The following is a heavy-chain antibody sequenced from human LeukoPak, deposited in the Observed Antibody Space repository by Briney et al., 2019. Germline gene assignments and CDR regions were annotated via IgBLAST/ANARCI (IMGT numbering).Heavy chain of an antibody. D-gene: IGHD3-22*01. CDR3: ARERDQVIKEVGFDY. Sequence: SETLSLTCAVYGGSFSGYYWSWIRQPPGKGLEWIGEINHSGSTNYNPSLKSRVTISVDTSKNQFSLKLSSVTAADTAVYYCARERDQVIKEVGFDYWGQGTLVTVSS. J-gene: IGHJ4*02. CDR2: INHSGST. CDR1: GGSFSGYY. V-gene: IGHV4-34*01.